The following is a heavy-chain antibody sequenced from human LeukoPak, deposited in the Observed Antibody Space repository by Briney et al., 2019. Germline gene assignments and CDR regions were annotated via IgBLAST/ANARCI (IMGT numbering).Heavy chain of an antibody. CDR1: GFTFSSYA. Sequence: GGSLRLSCAASGFTFSSYAMHWVRQAPGKGLEWVSSISSSSSYIYYADSVRGRFTISRDNAKNSLYLQMNSLRAEDTAVYYCARDSAAGSGPHDAFDIWGQGTMVTVSS. J-gene: IGHJ3*02. V-gene: IGHV3-21*01. D-gene: IGHD2-15*01. CDR2: ISSSSSYI. CDR3: ARDSAAGSGPHDAFDI.